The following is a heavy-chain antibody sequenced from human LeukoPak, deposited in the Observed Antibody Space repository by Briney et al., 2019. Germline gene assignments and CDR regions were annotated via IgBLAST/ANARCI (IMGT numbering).Heavy chain of an antibody. D-gene: IGHD1-26*01. CDR3: AKEGSGSYYVNWFDP. CDR1: GFTFSSYA. CDR2: ISYDGSNK. V-gene: IGHV3-30-3*01. Sequence: GGSLRLSCAASGFTFSSYAMHWVRQAPGKGLEWVAVISYDGSNKYYADSVKGRFTISRDNSKNTLYLQMNSLRAEDTAVYYCAKEGSGSYYVNWFDPWGQGTLVTVSS. J-gene: IGHJ5*02.